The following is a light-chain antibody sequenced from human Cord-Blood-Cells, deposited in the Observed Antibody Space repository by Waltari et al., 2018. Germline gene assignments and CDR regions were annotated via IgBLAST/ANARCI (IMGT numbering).Light chain of an antibody. CDR2: WAS. Sequence: EIVMTQSPDSLAVSLGERATINCKSSQSVLYSSNNKNYLAWYQKKPGQPPKLLIYWASTRKSGVPDRFSGSGSGTDFTLTISSLQAEDVAVYYCQQYYSTPLTFGQGTKVEIK. CDR3: QQYYSTPLT. CDR1: QSVLYSSNNKNY. J-gene: IGKJ1*01. V-gene: IGKV4-1*01.